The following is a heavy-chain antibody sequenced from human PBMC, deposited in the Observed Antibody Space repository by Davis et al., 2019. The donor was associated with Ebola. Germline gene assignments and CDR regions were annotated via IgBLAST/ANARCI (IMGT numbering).Heavy chain of an antibody. V-gene: IGHV4-59*11. CDR3: ARGATVTTYYFDY. CDR2: IYYSGST. CDR1: GGSISSHC. D-gene: IGHD4-17*01. J-gene: IGHJ4*02. Sequence: SETLSLTCTVSGGSISSHCWSWIRQPPGKGLEWIGYIYYSGSTSYNPSLKSRVTISEDTSKNQISLHLSTVTAADTAVYYCARGATVTTYYFDYWGQGTLVTVSS.